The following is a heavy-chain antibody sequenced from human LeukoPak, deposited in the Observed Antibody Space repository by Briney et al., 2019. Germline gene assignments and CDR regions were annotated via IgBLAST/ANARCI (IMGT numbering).Heavy chain of an antibody. CDR1: GFTVSGTH. V-gene: IGHV3-53*01. CDR3: AKDEATSGGGLAS. J-gene: IGHJ4*02. Sequence: PGGSLRLSCAASGFTVSGTHMSWVRQAPGKGLEWVSAMYTGGTTYYADSVAARFTGSRDNSKNTLYLHMNSLRVEDTAVYYCAKDEATSGGGLASWGQGTLVSVSS. CDR2: MYTGGTT. D-gene: IGHD3-16*01.